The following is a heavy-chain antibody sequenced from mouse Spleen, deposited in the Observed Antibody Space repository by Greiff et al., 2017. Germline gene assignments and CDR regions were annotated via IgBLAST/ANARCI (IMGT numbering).Heavy chain of an antibody. CDR2: IRSKSNNYAT. D-gene: IGHD4-1*01. CDR3: VRHRTGTFDY. J-gene: IGHJ2*01. Sequence: EVKLVESGGGLVQPQGSLKLSCAASGFSFNTYAMNWVRQAPGKGLEWVARIRSKSNNYATYYADSVKDRFTISRDDSESMLYLQMNNLKTEDTAMYYCVRHRTGTFDYWGQGTTLTVSS. CDR1: GFSFNTYA. V-gene: IGHV10-1*01.